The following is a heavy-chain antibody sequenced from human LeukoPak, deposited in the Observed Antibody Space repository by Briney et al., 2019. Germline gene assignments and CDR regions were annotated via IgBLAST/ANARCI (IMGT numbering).Heavy chain of an antibody. CDR1: GFSLSTDTVG. V-gene: IGHV2-5*02. CDR2: IYWDDDK. D-gene: IGHD3-16*02. CDR3: AHIGFGELSFNY. J-gene: IGHJ4*02. Sequence: SGPTLVKPTQTLTLTCTFSGFSLSTDTVGVGWFRQPPGKALDWLALIYWDDDKRYSPSPKSRLTITKDTSKNQVVLTMTNMAPAGTATYYCAHIGFGELSFNYWGQGTLVTVSS.